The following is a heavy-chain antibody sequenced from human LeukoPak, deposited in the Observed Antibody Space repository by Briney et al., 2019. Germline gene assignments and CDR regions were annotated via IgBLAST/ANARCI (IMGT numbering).Heavy chain of an antibody. Sequence: SETLSLTCTVSGGSISSGVYYWSWIRQDPGKGLEWIGYIYHSGSTYYNPSLKSRVTISVDTSKNQFSLKLSSVTAADTAVYYCARRTAAAGLFDYWGQGTLVTVSS. CDR3: ARRTAAAGLFDY. J-gene: IGHJ4*02. D-gene: IGHD6-13*01. CDR1: GGSISSGVYY. V-gene: IGHV4-31*03. CDR2: IYHSGST.